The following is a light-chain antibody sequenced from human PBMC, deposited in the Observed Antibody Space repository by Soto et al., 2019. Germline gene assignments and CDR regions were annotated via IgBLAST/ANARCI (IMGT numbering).Light chain of an antibody. Sequence: QSVLTQPPSASGTPGQRVTISCSGSSSNIGSNTVNWYQQLPGTAPKLLIYSNNQRPSGGPDRFSGSKSGTSASLAISGLQSEDEADYYCAAWDDSLNGLLFGGGTKLTVL. CDR1: SSNIGSNT. J-gene: IGLJ2*01. CDR3: AAWDDSLNGLL. V-gene: IGLV1-44*01. CDR2: SNN.